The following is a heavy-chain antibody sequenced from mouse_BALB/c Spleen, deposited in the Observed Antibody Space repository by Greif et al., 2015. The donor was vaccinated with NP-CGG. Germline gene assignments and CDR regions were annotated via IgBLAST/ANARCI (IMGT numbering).Heavy chain of an antibody. Sequence: EVMLVESGGDLVQPGGSRKLSCAASGFTFSDYGMAWVRQAPGKGPEWVAFISNLAYSIYYADTVTGRFTISRENAKNTLYLEMSSLRSEDTAMYYCARESYYYFDYWGQGTTLTVSS. CDR1: GFTFSDYG. J-gene: IGHJ2*01. D-gene: IGHD1-1*01. CDR3: ARESYYYFDY. V-gene: IGHV5-15*02. CDR2: ISNLAYSI.